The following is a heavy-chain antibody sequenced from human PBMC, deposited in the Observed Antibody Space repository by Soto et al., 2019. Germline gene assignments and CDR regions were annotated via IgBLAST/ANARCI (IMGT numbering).Heavy chain of an antibody. J-gene: IGHJ4*02. Sequence: PGESLKISFKGSGYSFSSHWIGWVRQMPGKGLEWMGIIYPGDSDTRYSPSFQGLVTISADKSISTAYLQWSSLKTSDTAMYYCARAGVRGINPASGTDYWGQGTLVTVSS. CDR3: ARAGVRGINPASGTDY. D-gene: IGHD2-21*01. CDR2: IYPGDSDT. CDR1: GYSFSSHW. V-gene: IGHV5-51*01.